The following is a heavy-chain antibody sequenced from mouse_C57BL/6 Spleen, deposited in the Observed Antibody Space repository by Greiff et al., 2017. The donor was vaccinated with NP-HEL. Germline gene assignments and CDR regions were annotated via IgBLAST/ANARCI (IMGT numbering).Heavy chain of an antibody. Sequence: EVQVVESGAELVKPGASVKLSCTASGFNITDYYMHWVKQRTEQGLEWIGRIDPEDGETKYAPKFQGKATITADTSSNTAYLQLSSLTSEDTAVYYSARVDGSRSDYWGQGTTLTVSS. D-gene: IGHD1-1*01. J-gene: IGHJ2*01. CDR3: ARVDGSRSDY. V-gene: IGHV14-2*01. CDR1: GFNITDYY. CDR2: IDPEDGET.